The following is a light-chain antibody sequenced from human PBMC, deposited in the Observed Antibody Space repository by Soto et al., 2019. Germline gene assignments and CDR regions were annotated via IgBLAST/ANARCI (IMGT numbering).Light chain of an antibody. CDR1: RSDVGGYNY. CDR3: SSYTSSSTYV. Sequence: QSALTQPASVSGSPGQSITISCTGTRSDVGGYNYVSWYQQHPVKAPKLMIYDVSNRPSGVSNRFSGSKSGNTASLTISGLQAEDEADYYCSSYTSSSTYVFGTGTKVTVL. V-gene: IGLV2-14*01. CDR2: DVS. J-gene: IGLJ1*01.